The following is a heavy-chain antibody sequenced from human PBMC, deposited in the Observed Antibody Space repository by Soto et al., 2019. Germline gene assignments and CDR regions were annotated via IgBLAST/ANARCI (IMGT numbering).Heavy chain of an antibody. CDR2: MSTSNGNT. V-gene: IGHV1-18*01. CDR1: GYTFTSYD. Sequence: QVQLVQSGAEVKKPGASVKVSCKASGYTFTSYDISWVRQAPGQGLEWMGWMSTSNGNTNYAQKLQGRVTMTTDTPTSPANMELRSLRPDDTAVYFCARGRNWVDPWGQGTLVTVS. J-gene: IGHJ5*02. CDR3: ARGRNWVDP.